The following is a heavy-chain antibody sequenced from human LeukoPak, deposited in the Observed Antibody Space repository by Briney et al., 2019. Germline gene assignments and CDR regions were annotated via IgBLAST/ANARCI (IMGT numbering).Heavy chain of an antibody. Sequence: SETLSLTCIVSNYSISSDYFWGWIRQPPGKGLEWIGSMYHTGSTYYNPSLKSRVTISVDTSKNHFSLKLRSVTAADTAVYYCAAAPGSYYFDSRGYTNWGQGTLVTVSS. CDR3: AAAPGSYYFDSRGYTN. D-gene: IGHD3-22*01. J-gene: IGHJ4*02. CDR1: NYSISSDYF. V-gene: IGHV4-38-2*02. CDR2: MYHTGST.